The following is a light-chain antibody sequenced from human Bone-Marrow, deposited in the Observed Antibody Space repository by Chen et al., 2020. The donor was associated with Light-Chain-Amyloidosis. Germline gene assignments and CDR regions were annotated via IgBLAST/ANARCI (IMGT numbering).Light chain of an antibody. CDR1: QSVSNY. V-gene: IGKV3-11*01. CDR2: DAS. J-gene: IGKJ4*01. CDR3: QRRSSWPLT. Sequence: EIVLTQSPATLSLSPGERATLSCRASQSVSNYLAWYQQTPGQAPRLLIYDASNRATGIPARFSGSGSVTDFTLTISSLDPEDFAVYYCQRRSSWPLTFGGGTKLEIK.